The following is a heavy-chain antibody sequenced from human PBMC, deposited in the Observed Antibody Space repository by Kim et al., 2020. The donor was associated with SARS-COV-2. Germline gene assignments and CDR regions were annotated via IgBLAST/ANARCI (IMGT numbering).Heavy chain of an antibody. V-gene: IGHV4-61*01. CDR3: ARIVDDVFDI. D-gene: IGHD3-16*02. CDR1: GGSASSDSSY. Sequence: SETLSLTCTVSGGSASSDSSYWSWIRQPPGKGLEWIGYIHYSGNTNYNPSLKSRLTISIDTSKNLFSLNLRSVTAADTAVYYCARIVDDVFDIWGQGTKVTVSS. J-gene: IGHJ3*02. CDR2: IHYSGNT.